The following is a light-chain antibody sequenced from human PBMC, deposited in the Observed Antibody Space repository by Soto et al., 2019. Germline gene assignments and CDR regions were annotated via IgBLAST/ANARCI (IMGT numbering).Light chain of an antibody. CDR1: QSISSW. CDR2: DAS. Sequence: DIQMTQSPSTLSASVGDRVTITCRASQSISSWLAWYQQKPGKAPKLLIYDASSLESGVPSRFSGSGSGTEFTLTISSLQPDDFATYYLQRYNSYPPTFGLGTKVEIK. J-gene: IGKJ1*01. CDR3: QRYNSYPPT. V-gene: IGKV1-5*01.